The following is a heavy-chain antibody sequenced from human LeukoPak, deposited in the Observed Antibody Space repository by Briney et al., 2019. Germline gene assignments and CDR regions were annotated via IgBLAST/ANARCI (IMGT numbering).Heavy chain of an antibody. CDR1: GGTFISYA. D-gene: IGHD2-2*01. CDR2: IIPIFGTA. J-gene: IGHJ5*02. V-gene: IGHV1-69*01. CDR3: ARVVPAAIGGFWFDR. Sequence: SVKVSCKASGGTFISYAISWVRQAPGQGLEWMGGIIPIFGTANYAQKFQGRVTITADECTSTAYMELSSLRSEDTAVYYCARVVPAAIGGFWFDRWGQGTLVTVSS.